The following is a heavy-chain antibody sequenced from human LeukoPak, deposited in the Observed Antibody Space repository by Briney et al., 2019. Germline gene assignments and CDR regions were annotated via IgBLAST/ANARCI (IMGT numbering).Heavy chain of an antibody. V-gene: IGHV5-51*01. CDR1: GYSFTSYW. Sequence: GESLKISCKGSGYSFTSYWIGWVRQMPGKGLEWMGIIYPGDSDTRYSPSFQGQVTISADKSISTAYLRWSSLKASDTAMYYCARRVVVPAAIQGDAFDIWGQGTMVTVSS. J-gene: IGHJ3*02. D-gene: IGHD2-2*02. CDR2: IYPGDSDT. CDR3: ARRVVVPAAIQGDAFDI.